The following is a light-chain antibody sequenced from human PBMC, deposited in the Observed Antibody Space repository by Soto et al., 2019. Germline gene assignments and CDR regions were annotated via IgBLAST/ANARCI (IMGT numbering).Light chain of an antibody. CDR3: QQRSNWLT. V-gene: IGKV3-11*01. CDR2: DAP. CDR1: QSVSSY. Sequence: EIVLTQSPATLSLSPGERATLSCSASQSVSSYLAWYQQKPGQAPRLLIYDAPNRATGIPARFSGSGSGTDFTLTISSLEPEDFAVYYCQQRSNWLTFGGGTKVDIK. J-gene: IGKJ4*01.